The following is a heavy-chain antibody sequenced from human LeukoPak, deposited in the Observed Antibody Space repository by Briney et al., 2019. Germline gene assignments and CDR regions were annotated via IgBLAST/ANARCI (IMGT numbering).Heavy chain of an antibody. CDR1: AGTIYGIDYF. Sequence: PSETLSLTCRVSAGTIYGIDYFWHWLRQSPVKSLESIGNIDYVGRGEYDSSVRSRLALSVDSSINQFSLTLASVTAADTAIYYCARGAHESGSWNFGDPWGQGILVTVSS. V-gene: IGHV4-39*07. J-gene: IGHJ5*02. CDR2: IDYVGRG. CDR3: ARGAHESGSWNFGDP. D-gene: IGHD1-7*01.